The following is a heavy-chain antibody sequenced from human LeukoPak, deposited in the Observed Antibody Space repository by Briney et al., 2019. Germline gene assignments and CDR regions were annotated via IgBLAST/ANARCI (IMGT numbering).Heavy chain of an antibody. D-gene: IGHD1-7*01. V-gene: IGHV1-2*02. CDR2: INPNSGVT. J-gene: IGHJ4*02. CDR1: EYTFTGYF. CDR3: ARDRLNWNYVGTFDY. Sequence: GASVKVSCKASEYTFTGYFMHWVRQAPGQGLEWMGWINPNSGVTHYAQKFQGRVTMTRDMSTSTVYMELSSLRSEDTAVYYCARDRLNWNYVGTFDYWGQGTLVTVSS.